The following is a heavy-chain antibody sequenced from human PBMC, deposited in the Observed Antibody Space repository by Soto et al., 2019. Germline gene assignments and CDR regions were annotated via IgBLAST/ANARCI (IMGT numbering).Heavy chain of an antibody. J-gene: IGHJ6*02. CDR3: ARDVECPRGIGCYYYNCVEV. D-gene: IGHD3-3*01. V-gene: IGHV1-46*01. CDR1: GSTFASYY. CDR2: INPSRGST. Sequence: APVQVSSKASGSTFASYYIHWVRHPPGHGLGWMGMINPSRGSTSYAQKCHGRVTITSDTSTSRGYMELSCLRSEDTAVSDCARDVECPRGIGCYYYNCVEVWDRGTTVTVSS.